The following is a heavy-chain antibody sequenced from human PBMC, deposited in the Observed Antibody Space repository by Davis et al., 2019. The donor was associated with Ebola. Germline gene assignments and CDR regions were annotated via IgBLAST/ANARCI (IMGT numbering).Heavy chain of an antibody. CDR3: AVDHSNDFDY. V-gene: IGHV5-51*01. CDR1: GYSFTSYW. J-gene: IGHJ4*02. Sequence: PGGSLRLSCKGSGYSFTSYWIGWVRQMPGKGLEWMGIIYPGDSHTRYSPSFQGQVTISADKSISTAYLQWSSLKASDTAMYYCAVDHSNDFDYWGQGTLVAVSS. CDR2: IYPGDSHT. D-gene: IGHD4-11*01.